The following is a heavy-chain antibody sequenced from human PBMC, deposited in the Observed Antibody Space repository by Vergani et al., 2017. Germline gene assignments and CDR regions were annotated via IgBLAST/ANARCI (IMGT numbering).Heavy chain of an antibody. D-gene: IGHD3-16*02. CDR2: INHSGST. CDR3: ARGGLIRGDYVLGSYRYSVFNWFDP. J-gene: IGHJ5*02. CDR1: GGSFSGYY. Sequence: QVQLQQWGAGLLKPSETLSLTCAVYGGSFSGYYWSWLRQPPGKGLEWIGEINHSGSTNYNPSLKSRVTISVDTSKNQWSLKLSSVSAADTAVYYCARGGLIRGDYVLGSYRYSVFNWFDPWGQGTLVTVSS. V-gene: IGHV4-34*01.